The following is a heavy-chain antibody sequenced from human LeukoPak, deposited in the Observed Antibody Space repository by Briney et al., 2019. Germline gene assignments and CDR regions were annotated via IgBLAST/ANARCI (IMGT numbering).Heavy chain of an antibody. CDR3: AKDRITMIVVADAFDI. Sequence: GGSLRLSCAASGFTFSSYAMSWVRQAPGKGLEWVSAISGSGGSTYYADSVKGRFTISRDNSKNTLYLQMNSLRAEDTAVYYCAKDRITMIVVADAFDIWGQGTMVTVSS. V-gene: IGHV3-23*01. CDR1: GFTFSSYA. CDR2: ISGSGGST. D-gene: IGHD3-22*01. J-gene: IGHJ3*02.